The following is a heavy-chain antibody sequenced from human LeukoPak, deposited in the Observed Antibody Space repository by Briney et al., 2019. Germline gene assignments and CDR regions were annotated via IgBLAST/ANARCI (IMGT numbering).Heavy chain of an antibody. Sequence: ASVKVSCKASGYIFTGYYMHWVRQAPGQGLEWMGWINTGNGNTKYSQELQGRVTITRDTSASTAYMELSSLRSEDMAVYYCARVGSGAETFDIWGRGTKVTVSS. D-gene: IGHD1-26*01. CDR1: GYIFTGYY. CDR3: ARVGSGAETFDI. CDR2: INTGNGNT. J-gene: IGHJ3*02. V-gene: IGHV1-3*03.